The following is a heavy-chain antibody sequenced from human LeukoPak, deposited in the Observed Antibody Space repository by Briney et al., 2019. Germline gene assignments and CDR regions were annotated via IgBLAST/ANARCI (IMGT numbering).Heavy chain of an antibody. CDR2: IYYSGST. J-gene: IGHJ4*02. CDR3: ARRSRWIGSGYDY. Sequence: PSQTLSLTCTVSGGSISSGGYYWSWVRQHPGKGLEWIGYIYYSGSTYYNPSLKSRVTISVDTSKNQFSLKLSSVTAADMAVYYCARRSRWIGSGYDYWGQGTLVTVSS. CDR1: GGSISSGGYY. V-gene: IGHV4-31*03. D-gene: IGHD3-22*01.